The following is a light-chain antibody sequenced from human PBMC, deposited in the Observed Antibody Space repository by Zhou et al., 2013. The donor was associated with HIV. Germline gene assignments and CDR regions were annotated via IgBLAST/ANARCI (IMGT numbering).Light chain of an antibody. V-gene: IGKV3-20*01. Sequence: EIVLTQSPGTLSLSPGETATLSCRASQSVSNYYLAWYQQQPGQSPRLLIYGASTRATGIPDRFSGSGSGTDFTLTISRLEPEDFAVYYCQQYGSSVTFGQGTKVEIK. J-gene: IGKJ1*01. CDR3: QQYGSSVT. CDR1: QSVSNYY. CDR2: GAS.